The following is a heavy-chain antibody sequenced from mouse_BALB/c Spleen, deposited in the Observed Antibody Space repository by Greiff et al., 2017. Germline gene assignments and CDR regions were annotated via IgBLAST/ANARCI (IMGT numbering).Heavy chain of an antibody. Sequence: VQLQQSGAELVKPGASVKLSCTASGFNIKDTYMHWVKQRPEQGLEWIGRIDPANGNTKYDPKFQGKATITADTSSNTAYLQLSSLTSEDTAVYYCARRDDGYYEGYAMDYWGQGTSVTVSA. D-gene: IGHD2-3*01. CDR1: GFNIKDTY. CDR3: ARRDDGYYEGYAMDY. J-gene: IGHJ4*01. CDR2: IDPANGNT. V-gene: IGHV14-3*02.